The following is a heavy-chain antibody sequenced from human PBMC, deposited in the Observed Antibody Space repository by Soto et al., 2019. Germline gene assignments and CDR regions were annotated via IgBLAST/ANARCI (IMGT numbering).Heavy chain of an antibody. CDR3: ARGPDYDDSSGYYVFDY. J-gene: IGHJ4*02. V-gene: IGHV1-69*01. CDR2: IIPIFGTA. Sequence: QVQLVQSGAEVKKPGSSVKVSCKASGGTFSSYAISWVRQAPGQGLEWMGGIIPIFGTANYAQKFQGRVTITADESTSTADMELSSLRSEDTAVYYCARGPDYDDSSGYYVFDYWGQGTLVTVSA. CDR1: GGTFSSYA. D-gene: IGHD3-22*01.